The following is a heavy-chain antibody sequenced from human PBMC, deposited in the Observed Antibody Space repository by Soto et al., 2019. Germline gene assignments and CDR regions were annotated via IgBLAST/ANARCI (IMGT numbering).Heavy chain of an antibody. V-gene: IGHV3-21*02. CDR3: ARYDSSGYYWPYYYYGIDV. CDR1: GFTFSTYS. D-gene: IGHD3-22*01. J-gene: IGHJ6*02. CDR2: ISSSSSYI. Sequence: EVQLLESGGGLVKPGGSLRLSCAASGFTFSTYSMNWVRQAPGKGLEWVSSISSSSSYIYYADSVKGRFTISRDNAKNSLYLQMNSLRAEDTAVYYCARYDSSGYYWPYYYYGIDVWGQGTTVTVSS.